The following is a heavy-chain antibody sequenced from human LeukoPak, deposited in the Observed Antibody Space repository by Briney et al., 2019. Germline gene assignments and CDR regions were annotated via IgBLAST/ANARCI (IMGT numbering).Heavy chain of an antibody. CDR1: GGSISSGDYY. D-gene: IGHD2-21*02. J-gene: IGHJ5*02. V-gene: IGHV4-30-4*01. CDR3: AREAYCGGDCYLYWLDP. Sequence: SETLSLTCTVSGGSISSGDYYWSWIRQPPGKGLEWIGYIYYSGSTYYNPSLKSRVTISVDTSKNQFSLKLSSVTAADTAVYYCAREAYCGGDCYLYWLDPWGQGTLVTVSS. CDR2: IYYSGST.